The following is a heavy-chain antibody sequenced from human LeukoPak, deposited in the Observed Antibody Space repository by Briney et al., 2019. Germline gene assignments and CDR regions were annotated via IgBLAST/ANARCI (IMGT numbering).Heavy chain of an antibody. D-gene: IGHD3-3*01. CDR3: AKDKGLRFLEWPFWFDP. CDR1: ACTFSSYT. Sequence: PGGCVTLSCAASACTFSSYTIRWVRHAPWKGLEWVSGMSGSGGSTYYADSVKGRFTISRDNSKNPLYLQMNSLRAEDTAVYYCAKDKGLRFLEWPFWFDPWGQGTLVTVSS. CDR2: MSGSGGST. V-gene: IGHV3-23*01. J-gene: IGHJ5*02.